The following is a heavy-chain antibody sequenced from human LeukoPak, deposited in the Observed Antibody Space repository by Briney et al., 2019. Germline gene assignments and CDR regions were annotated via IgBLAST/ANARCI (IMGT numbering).Heavy chain of an antibody. CDR1: GGSISSSSYY. Sequence: SETLSLTCTVSGGSISSSSYYWGWIRQPPGKGLEWIGSIYYSGSTYYNPSLKSRVTISVDTSKNQFSLKLSSVTAADTAVYYCARAVGDYDSAAFDIWGQGTMVTVSS. V-gene: IGHV4-39*01. J-gene: IGHJ3*02. D-gene: IGHD4-17*01. CDR3: ARAVGDYDSAAFDI. CDR2: IYYSGST.